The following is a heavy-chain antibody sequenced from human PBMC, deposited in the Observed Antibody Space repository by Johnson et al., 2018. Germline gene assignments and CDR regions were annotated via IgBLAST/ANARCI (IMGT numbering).Heavy chain of an antibody. CDR2: ISWNSGST. Sequence: VHLVESGGGLVQPDRSLRLSCAASGFTFDDYAMHWVRQAPGKGLEWVSGISWNSGSTGYADSVKGRFTISRDNAKNSLYLQMNSLRAEDTALYYCAKPYSSSWYVGGMDVWGQGTTVTVSS. V-gene: IGHV3-9*01. D-gene: IGHD6-13*01. CDR1: GFTFDDYA. CDR3: AKPYSSSWYVGGMDV. J-gene: IGHJ6*02.